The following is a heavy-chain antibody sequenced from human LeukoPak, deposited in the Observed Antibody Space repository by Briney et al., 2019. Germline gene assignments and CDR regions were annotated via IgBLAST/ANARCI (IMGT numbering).Heavy chain of an antibody. CDR1: GFTFSSYS. D-gene: IGHD6-19*01. J-gene: IGHJ4*02. CDR3: ARLSRIAVAGTAVY. Sequence: GGSLRLSCAASGFTFSSYSMNWVRQAPGKGLEWVSSISSSSSYIYYADSVKGRFTISRDNAKNSLYLQMNSLRAEDTAVYYCARLSRIAVAGTAVYWGQGTLVTVSS. V-gene: IGHV3-21*01. CDR2: ISSSSSYI.